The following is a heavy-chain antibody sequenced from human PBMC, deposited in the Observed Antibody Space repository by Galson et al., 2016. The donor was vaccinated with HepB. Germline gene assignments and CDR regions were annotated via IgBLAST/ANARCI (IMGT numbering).Heavy chain of an antibody. Sequence: QSGAEVKKPGSSVKVSCKASGGTFSSDSLSWVRQAPGQGLEWMGGVIPIFATPHYAQRFQGRVKINADEATSTAYVEVFSLTYEDTAVYFCARGSWIDGGDYHEWKPEGYNWFDTWGHVTQVTVSS. D-gene: IGHD4-17*01. CDR2: VIPIFATP. V-gene: IGHV1-69*01. J-gene: IGHJ5*01. CDR3: ARGSWIDGGDYHEWKPEGYNWFDT. CDR1: GGTFSSDS.